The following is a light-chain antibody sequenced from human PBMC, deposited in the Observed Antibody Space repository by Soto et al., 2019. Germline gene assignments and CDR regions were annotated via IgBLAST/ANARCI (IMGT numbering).Light chain of an antibody. Sequence: DIQMTQSPSTLSASVGDRVTITCRASQFISSWLAWYQQNPGKVPKLLIFHASNLESGVPSRFSGSGSGTEFTLTISRLQPDDFPTYYCQQYNSYPWTFGQGTKVEI. CDR2: HAS. CDR1: QFISSW. J-gene: IGKJ1*01. CDR3: QQYNSYPWT. V-gene: IGKV1-5*01.